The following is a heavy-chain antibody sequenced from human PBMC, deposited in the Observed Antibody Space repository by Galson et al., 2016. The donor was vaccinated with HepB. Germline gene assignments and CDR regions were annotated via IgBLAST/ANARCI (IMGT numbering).Heavy chain of an antibody. Sequence: SVKVSCKVSGHSLSEVSIHWVRQAPRKGLEWMGGFDPEEGERVFAQKFQGRVTMTEDTTTDTAYMELQKLKSEDTAVYYCVTEGAGDMITFGGVIVAALVWGQGTLVSVSS. CDR1: GHSLSEVS. V-gene: IGHV1-24*01. CDR3: VTEGAGDMITFGGVIVAALV. J-gene: IGHJ1*01. CDR2: FDPEEGER. D-gene: IGHD3-16*02.